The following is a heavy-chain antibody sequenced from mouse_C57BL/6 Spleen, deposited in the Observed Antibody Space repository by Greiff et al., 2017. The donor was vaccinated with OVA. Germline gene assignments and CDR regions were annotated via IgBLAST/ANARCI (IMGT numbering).Heavy chain of an antibody. J-gene: IGHJ2*01. D-gene: IGHD2-4*01. V-gene: IGHV1-52*01. Sequence: QVHVKQPGAELVRPGSSVKLSCKASGYTFTSYWMHWVKQRPIQGLEWIGNIDPSDSETHYNQKFKDKATLTVDKSSSTAYMQLSSLTSEDSAVYYCARGDDYDGDYFDYWGQGTTLTVSS. CDR3: ARGDDYDGDYFDY. CDR1: GYTFTSYW. CDR2: IDPSDSET.